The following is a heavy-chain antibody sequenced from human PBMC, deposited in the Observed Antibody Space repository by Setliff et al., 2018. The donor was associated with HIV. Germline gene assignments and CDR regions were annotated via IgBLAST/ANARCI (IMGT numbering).Heavy chain of an antibody. CDR1: GYTFTGYY. Sequence: EASVKVSCKASGYTFTGYYMHWVRQAPGQGLEWMGWINPNSGGTTYAQKFQGRVTMTRDTSISTAYMEVSRLRSDDTAVYYCARELVSSGYSNYFDFWGQGTLVTVSS. V-gene: IGHV1-2*02. J-gene: IGHJ4*02. CDR2: INPNSGGT. D-gene: IGHD3-22*01. CDR3: ARELVSSGYSNYFDF.